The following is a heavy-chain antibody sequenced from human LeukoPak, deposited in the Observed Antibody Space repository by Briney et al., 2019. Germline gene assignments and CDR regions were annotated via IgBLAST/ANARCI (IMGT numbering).Heavy chain of an antibody. CDR2: ISSSSSYI. J-gene: IGHJ4*02. CDR3: ARDVPRSSGSYYNY. D-gene: IGHD3-10*01. V-gene: IGHV3-21*01. CDR1: GFTFSSYS. Sequence: GGSLRLSCAASGFTFSSYSMNWVRQAPRKGLEGVSSISSSSSYIYYADSVKGRFTISRDNAKNSLYLQMNSLRAEDTAVYYCARDVPRSSGSYYNYWGQGTLVTVSS.